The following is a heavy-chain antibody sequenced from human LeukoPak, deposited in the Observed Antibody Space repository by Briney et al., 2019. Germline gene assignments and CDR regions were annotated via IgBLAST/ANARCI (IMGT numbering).Heavy chain of an antibody. V-gene: IGHV3-33*08. D-gene: IGHD3-3*01. CDR3: AREWVTVFGGFDY. CDR2: IWYDGSNK. CDR1: GFTFSDYY. Sequence: GGSLRLSCAASGFTFSDYYMSWIRQAPGKGLEWVAVIWYDGSNKYYADSVKGRFTISRDNSKNTLYLQMDSLRVEDTAVYYCAREWVTVFGGFDYWGQGTLVTVSS. J-gene: IGHJ4*02.